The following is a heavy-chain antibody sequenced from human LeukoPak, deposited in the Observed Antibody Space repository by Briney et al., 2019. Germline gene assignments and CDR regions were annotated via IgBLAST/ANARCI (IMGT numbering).Heavy chain of an antibody. V-gene: IGHV4-4*07. CDR1: GASTSSYY. D-gene: IGHD2/OR15-2a*01. J-gene: IGHJ3*02. CDR2: IHTRGGT. Sequence: PSETLSLTCSVSGASTSSYYWSWLRQPAGKGLEWIGRIHTRGGTEYNPSLESRVTMSVDTSKNQFSLKLTSVTAADTAVYFCARDDNSEYSDDAFDIWGQGTLVTVSS. CDR3: ARDDNSEYSDDAFDI.